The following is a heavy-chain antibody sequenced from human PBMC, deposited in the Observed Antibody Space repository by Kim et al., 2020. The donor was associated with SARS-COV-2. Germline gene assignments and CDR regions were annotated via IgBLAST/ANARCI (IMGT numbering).Heavy chain of an antibody. CDR3: ATRSTHRGGEFDS. D-gene: IGHD3-16*01. CDR2: LGGAGTT. J-gene: IGHJ4*02. V-gene: IGHV3-23*01. CDR1: GFTLSNYA. Sequence: GGSLRLSCAASGFTLSNYAMGWVRQAPGKGLEWVSALGGAGTTYYAEYVKGRLTISRDESTNTLYLQMNRLRTEETAVYYCATRSTHRGGEFDSWGQGTLVTVSP.